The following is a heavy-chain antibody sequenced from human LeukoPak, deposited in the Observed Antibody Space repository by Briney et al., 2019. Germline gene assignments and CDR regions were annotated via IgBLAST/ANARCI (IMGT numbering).Heavy chain of an antibody. CDR2: IKQDGSEK. CDR3: ASSLGGYSYGFDY. V-gene: IGHV3-7*03. CDR1: GFIFSSYW. Sequence: AGGSLRLSCEASGFIFSSYWMSWVRQAPGKGLEWVANIKQDGSEKYYVDSVKGRFTISRDNAKKSLYVQMNSLRAEDTAVYYCASSLGGYSYGFDYWGRGTLVTVSS. D-gene: IGHD5-12*01. J-gene: IGHJ4*02.